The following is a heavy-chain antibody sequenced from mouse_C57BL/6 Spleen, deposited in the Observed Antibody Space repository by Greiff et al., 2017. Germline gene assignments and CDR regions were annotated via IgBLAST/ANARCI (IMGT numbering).Heavy chain of an antibody. CDR2: IDPEDGDT. CDR1: GFNIKDYY. D-gene: IGHD2-1*01. CDR3: TTSGNYGNYYAMDY. J-gene: IGHJ4*01. V-gene: IGHV14-1*01. Sequence: DVKLQESGAELVRPGASVKLSCTASGFNIKDYYMHWVKQRPEQGLEWIGRIDPEDGDTEYAPKFQGKATMTADTSSNTAYLQLSSLTSEDTAVYYCTTSGNYGNYYAMDYWGQGTSVTVSS.